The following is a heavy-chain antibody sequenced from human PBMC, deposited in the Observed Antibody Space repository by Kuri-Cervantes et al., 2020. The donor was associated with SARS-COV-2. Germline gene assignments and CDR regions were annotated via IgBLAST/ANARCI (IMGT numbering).Heavy chain of an antibody. V-gene: IGHV3-7*03. J-gene: IGHJ4*02. Sequence: GESLKISCSASGFTFSRYWMHWVRQAPGKGLEWVANIKQDGSEKYYVDSVKGRFTISRDNAKNSLYLQMNSLRAEDTAVYYCTRLYRSGADYWGQGTLVTVSS. CDR3: TRLYRSGADY. CDR2: IKQDGSEK. CDR1: GFTFSRYW. D-gene: IGHD1-26*01.